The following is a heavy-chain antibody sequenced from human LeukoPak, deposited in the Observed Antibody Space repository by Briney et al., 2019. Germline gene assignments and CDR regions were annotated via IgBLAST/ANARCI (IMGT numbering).Heavy chain of an antibody. CDR3: ARQAESGYYTNFDY. D-gene: IGHD3-3*01. J-gene: IGHJ4*02. CDR2: IYHSGST. Sequence: PSETLSLTCTVSGGSISSGGYYWSWIRQPPGKGLEWIGYIYHSGSTYYNPSLKSRVTISVDRSKNQFSLKLSSVTAADTAVYYCARQAESGYYTNFDYWGQGTLVIVSS. V-gene: IGHV4-30-2*01. CDR1: GGSISSGGYY.